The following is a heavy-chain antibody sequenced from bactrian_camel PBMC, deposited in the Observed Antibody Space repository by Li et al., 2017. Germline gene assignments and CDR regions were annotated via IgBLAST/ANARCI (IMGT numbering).Heavy chain of an antibody. V-gene: IGHV3S40*01. J-gene: IGHJ4*01. D-gene: IGHD5*01. CDR3: AKFRGDYSTGWGGEYNY. CDR1: GFTFSRYD. Sequence: VQLVESGGGLVQPGGSLRLSCAASGFTFSRYDMGWVRQAPGKGLEWVSAINSGGDSTYYADSVKGRFTLSRDNAKNTVYLQLNSLSTEDMAMYYCAKFRGDYSTGWGGEYNYWGQGTQVTVS. CDR2: INSGGDST.